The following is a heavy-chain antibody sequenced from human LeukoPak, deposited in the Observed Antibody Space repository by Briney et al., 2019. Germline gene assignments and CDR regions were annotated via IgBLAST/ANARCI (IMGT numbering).Heavy chain of an antibody. D-gene: IGHD6-13*01. V-gene: IGHV3-11*05. J-gene: IGHJ4*02. CDR3: ARGNQQLVMYYFDY. Sequence: GGSLRLSCAASGFTFSDYYMSWIRQAPGEGLEWVSYISSSSSYTNYADSVKGRFTISRDNAKTSLYLQMNSLRAEDTAVYYCARGNQQLVMYYFDYWGQGTLVTVSS. CDR1: GFTFSDYY. CDR2: ISSSSSYT.